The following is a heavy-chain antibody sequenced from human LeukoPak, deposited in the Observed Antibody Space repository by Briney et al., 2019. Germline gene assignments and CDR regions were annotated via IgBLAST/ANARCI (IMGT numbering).Heavy chain of an antibody. Sequence: GRSLRLSCAASGFTFDDYAMHWVRQAPGKGLEWASGISWNSGSIGYADSVKGRFTISRDNAKNSLYLQMNSLRAEDTALYYCAKVPGYSSGWYYFDYWGQGTLVTVSS. CDR3: AKVPGYSSGWYYFDY. V-gene: IGHV3-9*01. J-gene: IGHJ4*02. D-gene: IGHD6-19*01. CDR2: ISWNSGSI. CDR1: GFTFDDYA.